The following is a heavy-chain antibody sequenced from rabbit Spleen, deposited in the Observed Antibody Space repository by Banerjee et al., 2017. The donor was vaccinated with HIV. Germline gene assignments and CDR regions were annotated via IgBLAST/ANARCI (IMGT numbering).Heavy chain of an antibody. Sequence: QEQLVESGGGLVKPGGTLTLTCTASGLDFSSSYYMCWVRQAPGKGLEWIACIYSSSGSTYYATWAKGRFTISKTSTTVDLKMTSLTAADTANYFCARDPNTGGNNYGFDFNLWGPGTLVTVS. J-gene: IGHJ4*01. CDR3: ARDPNTGGNNYGFDFNL. D-gene: IGHD6-1*01. V-gene: IGHV1S45*01. CDR1: GLDFSSSYY. CDR2: IYSSSGST.